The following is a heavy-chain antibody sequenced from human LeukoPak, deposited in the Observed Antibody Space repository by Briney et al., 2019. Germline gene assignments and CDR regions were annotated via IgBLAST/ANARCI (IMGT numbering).Heavy chain of an antibody. CDR3: ARVKLLYGSGIGDAFDI. CDR1: GFTFDDYG. J-gene: IGHJ3*02. D-gene: IGHD3-10*01. CDR2: INWNGSSP. V-gene: IGHV3-20*04. Sequence: GGALRLSCSASGFTFDDYGMSWVRKAPGKGLEWVSGINWNGSSPGYEDSVKGRFTIARDNAKNSLYLQMNSLRAEDTALYYCARVKLLYGSGIGDAFDIWGQGAMVTVSS.